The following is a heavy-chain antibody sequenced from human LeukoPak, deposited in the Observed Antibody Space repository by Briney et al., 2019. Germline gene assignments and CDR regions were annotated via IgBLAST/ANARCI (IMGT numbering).Heavy chain of an antibody. D-gene: IGHD3-9*01. J-gene: IGHJ5*02. Sequence: SETLSLTCAVSGGSISSGGYSWSWIRQPPGKGLEWIGYICHSGSTYYNPSLKSRVTMSVDRYKNQFSLKLSSVTAADTAVYYCARGTRVLRYFDRGDENNWFDPWGQGTLVTVSS. V-gene: IGHV4-30-2*01. CDR3: ARGTRVLRYFDRGDENNWFDP. CDR2: ICHSGST. CDR1: GGSISSGGYS.